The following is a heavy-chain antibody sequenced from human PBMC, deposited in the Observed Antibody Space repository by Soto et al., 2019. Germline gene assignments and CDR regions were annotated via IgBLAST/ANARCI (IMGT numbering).Heavy chain of an antibody. V-gene: IGHV6-1*01. D-gene: IGHD6-13*01. CDR3: ARGRHAHSSRIAAAVSFDY. CDR1: GDSVSSNSAA. Sequence: SQTLSLTCAISGDSVSSNSAAWNWIRQSPSRGLEWLGRTYYRSKWYNDYAVSVKSRITINPDTSKNQFSLQLNSVTPEDTAVYYCARGRHAHSSRIAAAVSFDYWGQGTLVTVSS. J-gene: IGHJ4*02. CDR2: TYYRSKWYN.